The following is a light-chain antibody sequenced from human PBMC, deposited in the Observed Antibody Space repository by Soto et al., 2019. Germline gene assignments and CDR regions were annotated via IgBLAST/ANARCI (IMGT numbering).Light chain of an antibody. CDR3: QQYGSSPLT. CDR2: GAS. Sequence: ENVLTQSPGTLSLSPGESATLSCRASQSVSSGYLAWYQQKPGQAPTLLIYGASSRATGIPDRFSGGGSGTDFTLTISRLEPEDFAVYYCQQYGSSPLTFGGGTKVDIK. V-gene: IGKV3-20*01. J-gene: IGKJ4*01. CDR1: QSVSSGY.